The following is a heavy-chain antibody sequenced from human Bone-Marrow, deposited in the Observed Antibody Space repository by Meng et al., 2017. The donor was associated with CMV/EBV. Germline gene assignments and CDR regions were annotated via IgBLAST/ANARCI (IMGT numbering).Heavy chain of an antibody. Sequence: SETLSLTCTVSGGSISSYYLSWIRQHPGKGLEWIGYIYYSGSTYYNPSLKSRVTISVDTSKNQFSLKLSSVTAADTAVYYCARVTTYLGTYDSSGYYPYYYYGMDVWRPGPTVTCYS. CDR2: IYYSGST. D-gene: IGHD3-22*01. J-gene: IGHJ6*01. CDR1: GGSISSYY. CDR3: ARVTTYLGTYDSSGYYPYYYYGMDV. V-gene: IGHV4-59*06.